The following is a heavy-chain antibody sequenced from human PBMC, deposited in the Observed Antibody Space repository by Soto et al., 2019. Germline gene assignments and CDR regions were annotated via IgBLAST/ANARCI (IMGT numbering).Heavy chain of an antibody. D-gene: IGHD3-9*01. Sequence: QVQLVQSGAEVKKPGASVKVSCKASGYTFTSYDIHWVRQASGQGFEWMGWMNPDSGNRGFAQNFQGRVTLTRNTSISTAYMELHSLRSEDTAVYYCARGPALRYVDWNVDSWGQGTLVTVSS. J-gene: IGHJ4*02. CDR3: ARGPALRYVDWNVDS. CDR2: MNPDSGNR. CDR1: GYTFTSYD. V-gene: IGHV1-8*01.